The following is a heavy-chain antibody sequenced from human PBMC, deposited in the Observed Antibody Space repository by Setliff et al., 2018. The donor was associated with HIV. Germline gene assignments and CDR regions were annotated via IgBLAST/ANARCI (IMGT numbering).Heavy chain of an antibody. CDR1: GGSFSDYY. V-gene: IGHV4-34*01. Sequence: SETLSLTCAVYGGSFSDYYWSWIRQPPGKGLEWIGEINHSGSTNYNPSLKSRVTISVDTSKNQFSLKLSSVTAADTAVYYCARGGRSLAAQTWFDPWGQGTLVTAPQ. CDR2: INHSGST. D-gene: IGHD6-6*01. CDR3: ARGGRSLAAQTWFDP. J-gene: IGHJ5*02.